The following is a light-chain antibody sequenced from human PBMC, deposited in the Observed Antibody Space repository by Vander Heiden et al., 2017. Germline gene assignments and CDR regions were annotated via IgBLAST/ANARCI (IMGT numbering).Light chain of an antibody. J-gene: IGKJ1*01. CDR3: PLDGRSPSWT. CDR1: QSVSSSY. Sequence: EIVLTQSPGTLSLSPGERATLSCRASQSVSSSYLAWYQQKPGQAPRLLIYGASSRATGIPDRFSGTGYGTGFTLTISRREPEAFTVYYCPLDGRSPSWTFGPGTKVXIK. CDR2: GAS. V-gene: IGKV3-20*01.